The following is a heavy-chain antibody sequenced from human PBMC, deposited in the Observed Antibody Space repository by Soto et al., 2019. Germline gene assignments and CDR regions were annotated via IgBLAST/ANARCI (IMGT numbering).Heavy chain of an antibody. CDR2: ISSSSSNT. Sequence: PGGSLRLSCAASGFTFSSYAMSWVRQAPGKGLEWVSAISSSSSNTYYADTVKGRFTISRDNAKNTLYLQMNSLRAEDTAVYYCATQDDSSSWYYYYGMDVWGQGTTVTVSS. CDR1: GFTFSSYA. J-gene: IGHJ6*02. V-gene: IGHV3-23*01. D-gene: IGHD6-13*01. CDR3: ATQDDSSSWYYYYGMDV.